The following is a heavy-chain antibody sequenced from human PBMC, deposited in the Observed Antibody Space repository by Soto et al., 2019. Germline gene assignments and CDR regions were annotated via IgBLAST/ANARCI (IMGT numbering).Heavy chain of an antibody. Sequence: QVQLQESGPGLVKPSETLSLTCTVSGGSITSSYWSWIRQPPGKGLEWIGYIYYSGSTNYNPSLKSRVTIAVDTSKLQFSLILRSVTAADTAVYFCARGLRYFDWLGPGTLVTVSS. D-gene: IGHD3-9*01. CDR2: IYYSGST. J-gene: IGHJ4*02. CDR3: ARGLRYFDW. V-gene: IGHV4-59*01. CDR1: GGSITSSY.